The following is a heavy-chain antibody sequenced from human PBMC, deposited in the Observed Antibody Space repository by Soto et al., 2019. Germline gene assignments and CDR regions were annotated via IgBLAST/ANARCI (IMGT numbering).Heavy chain of an antibody. CDR3: ARDRIFGVVPDYYYYGMDV. CDR2: INPSGGST. J-gene: IGHJ6*02. V-gene: IGHV1-46*01. D-gene: IGHD3-3*01. CDR1: GYTFTSYY. Sequence: ASVKVSCKASGYTFTSYYMHWVRQAPGQGLEWMGIINPSGGSTGYAQKFQGRVTMTRDTSTSTVYMELSSLRSEDTAVYYCARDRIFGVVPDYYYYGMDVWGQGTTVTVSS.